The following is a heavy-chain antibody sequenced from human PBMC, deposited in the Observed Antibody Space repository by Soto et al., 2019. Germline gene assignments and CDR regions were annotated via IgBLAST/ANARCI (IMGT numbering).Heavy chain of an antibody. CDR3: ARLGYCSSTSCYVLILDY. Sequence: PSETLSLTCTVSGGSISSYYWSWIRQPPGKGLEWIGYIYYSGSTNYNPSLKSRVTISVDTSKNQFSLKLSSVTAADTAVFYFARLGYCSSTSCYVLILDYWGQGTLVTVS. J-gene: IGHJ4*02. D-gene: IGHD2-2*01. V-gene: IGHV4-59*01. CDR1: GGSISSYY. CDR2: IYYSGST.